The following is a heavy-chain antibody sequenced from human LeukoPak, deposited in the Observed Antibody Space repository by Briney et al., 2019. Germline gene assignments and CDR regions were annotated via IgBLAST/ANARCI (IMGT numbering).Heavy chain of an antibody. J-gene: IGHJ6*03. CDR1: GFTVSSNY. V-gene: IGHV3-66*01. D-gene: IGHD6-13*01. CDR3: ARVDSGSSSWASYYYHYMDV. Sequence: GGSLRLSCAASGFTVSSNYMSWVRQAPGKGLEWVSVIYSGGSTYYADSVKGRFTISRDNSKNTLYLQMNSLRAEDTAVYYCARVDSGSSSWASYYYHYMDVWGKGTTVTISS. CDR2: IYSGGST.